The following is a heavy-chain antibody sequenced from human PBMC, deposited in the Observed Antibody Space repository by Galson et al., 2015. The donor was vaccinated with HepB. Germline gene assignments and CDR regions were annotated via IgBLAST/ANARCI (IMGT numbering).Heavy chain of an antibody. CDR3: AREDATITVAALEY. Sequence: SLRLSCAASGFAFGNYGMHWVRQAPGKGLEWMALIWKDGSNKHYADSLKGRFRISRDNIKNTLFLEADSLRAEDTAVYYCAREDATITVAALEYWGQGVLVTVSS. CDR2: IWKDGSNK. D-gene: IGHD6-19*01. J-gene: IGHJ4*02. CDR1: GFAFGNYG. V-gene: IGHV3-33*01.